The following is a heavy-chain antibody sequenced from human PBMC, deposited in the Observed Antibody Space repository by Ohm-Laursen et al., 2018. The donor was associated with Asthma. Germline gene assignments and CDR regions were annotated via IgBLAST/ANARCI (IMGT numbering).Heavy chain of an antibody. V-gene: IGHV3-23*01. CDR2: ISGSGGST. J-gene: IGHJ4*02. D-gene: IGHD4-17*01. CDR1: GFTFSSYA. Sequence: SLRLSCTATGFTFSSYAMSWVRQAPGRGLEWVSAISGSGGSTYYADSVKGRFTISRDNSKNTLYLQMNSLRAEDTAVYYCARAHFDLTTFAYWGQGTLVTVSS. CDR3: ARAHFDLTTFAY.